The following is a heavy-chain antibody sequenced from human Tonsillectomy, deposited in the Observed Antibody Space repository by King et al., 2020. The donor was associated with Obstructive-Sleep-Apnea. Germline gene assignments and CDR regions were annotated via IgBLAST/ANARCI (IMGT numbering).Heavy chain of an antibody. J-gene: IGHJ4*02. Sequence: VQLVESGGGLVKPGGSLVLSCAASRFTFSDYYMSWVRQAPGKGLECVSYISSSGTTRFYADSVKGRFTISRDNAKRSLYLQMSGLRAEDTAVYYCARVPVSWEAQGYPIDYWGQGTLVTLSS. CDR2: ISSSGTTR. CDR3: ARVPVSWEAQGYPIDY. D-gene: IGHD1-26*01. V-gene: IGHV3-11*01. CDR1: RFTFSDYY.